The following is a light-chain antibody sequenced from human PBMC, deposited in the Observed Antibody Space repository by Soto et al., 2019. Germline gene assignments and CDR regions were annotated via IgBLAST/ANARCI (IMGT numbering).Light chain of an antibody. V-gene: IGKV3-11*01. CDR3: QQRGNWPLYT. Sequence: EIVLTQSPATLSLSPGERATLSCRASQSVRIFLAWYQQKPGQAPRLLIYDASNRATGIPDRFSGSGSETDFTLTISSLEPEDFAVYYCQQRGNWPLYTFGQGTKVEMK. CDR2: DAS. J-gene: IGKJ2*01. CDR1: QSVRIF.